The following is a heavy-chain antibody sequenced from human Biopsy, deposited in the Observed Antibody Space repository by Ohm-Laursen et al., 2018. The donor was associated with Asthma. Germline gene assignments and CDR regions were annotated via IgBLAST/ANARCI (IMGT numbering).Heavy chain of an antibody. CDR2: IHHSGTS. J-gene: IGHJ4*02. CDR1: GDSITSGGCC. D-gene: IGHD3-22*01. Sequence: SQTLSLTCPVSGDSITSGGCCWNWIRQHPGKGLEWIGYIHHSGTSYFNPSPKSRVSFSRDTSKNQFSLRLSSVTAADTAMYYCARIPRRSGSYFVDYWGQGTLVTVSS. CDR3: ARIPRRSGSYFVDY. V-gene: IGHV4-31*03.